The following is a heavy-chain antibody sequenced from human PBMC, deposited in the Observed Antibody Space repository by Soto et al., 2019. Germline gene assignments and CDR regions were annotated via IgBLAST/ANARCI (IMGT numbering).Heavy chain of an antibody. D-gene: IGHD6-6*01. CDR2: IYYSGST. CDR3: ARIISLEYSSSPGYYYYGMDV. V-gene: IGHV4-31*03. J-gene: IGHJ6*02. Sequence: QVQLQESGPGLVKPSQTLSLTCTVSGASISSGGYYWSWIRQHPGKGLEWIGYIYYSGSTYYNPSLKRRVSISVDTSKNQFSLKLSSVTAADTAVYYCARIISLEYSSSPGYYYYGMDVWSQGTTVTVSS. CDR1: GASISSGGYY.